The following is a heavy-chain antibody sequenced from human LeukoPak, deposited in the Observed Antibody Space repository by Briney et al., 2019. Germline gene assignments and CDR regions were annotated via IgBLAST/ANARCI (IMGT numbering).Heavy chain of an antibody. V-gene: IGHV3-7*01. D-gene: IGHD3-3*01. J-gene: IGHJ4*02. CDR2: IKQDGSEK. CDR1: GFTFSSYW. CDR3: ARGFREWSLDY. Sequence: PGGSLRLSCAASGFTFSSYWMTWVRQAPGKGLEWVANIKQDGSEKNFVDSVKGRFTISRDNAKNSLYLQMDSLRAEDTAVYYCARGFREWSLDYWGQGTLVTVSS.